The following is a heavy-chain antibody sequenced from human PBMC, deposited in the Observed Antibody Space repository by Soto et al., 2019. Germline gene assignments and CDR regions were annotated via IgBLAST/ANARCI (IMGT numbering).Heavy chain of an antibody. CDR2: ISSSSSII. CDR3: ARDLGSGITMIPQYFQH. Sequence: GGSLRLSCAASGFTFSSYSMNWVRQAPGKGLEWVSYISSSSSIIYYADSVKGRFTISRDNAKNSLYLQMNSLRAEDTAVYYCARDLGSGITMIPQYFQHWGQGTLVTVSS. CDR1: GFTFSSYS. V-gene: IGHV3-48*01. D-gene: IGHD3-22*01. J-gene: IGHJ1*01.